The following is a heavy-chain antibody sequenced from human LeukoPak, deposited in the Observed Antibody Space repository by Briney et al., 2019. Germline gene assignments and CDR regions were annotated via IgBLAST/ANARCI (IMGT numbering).Heavy chain of an antibody. J-gene: IGHJ6*02. V-gene: IGHV4-34*01. CDR2: INHSGST. CDR1: GGSFSGYY. D-gene: IGHD2-2*01. CDR3: ARDRVVPAATKYYYYYYGMDV. Sequence: SETLSLTCAVYGGSFSGYYWSWIRQPPGKGLEWIGEINHSGSTNYNPSLKSRVTISVDTSKNQFSLKLSSVTAADTAVYYCARDRVVPAATKYYYYYYGMDVWGQGTTVTVSS.